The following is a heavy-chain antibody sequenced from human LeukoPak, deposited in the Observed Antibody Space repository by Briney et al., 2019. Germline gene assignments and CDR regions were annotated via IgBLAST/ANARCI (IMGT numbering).Heavy chain of an antibody. D-gene: IGHD3-22*01. J-gene: IGHJ4*02. CDR2: INAGNGNT. CDR3: ARDYYDSSGRLDC. Sequence: ASVKVSCKTSGYTFTSYGMHWVRQAPGQRPEWMGWINAGNGNTKYSQKFQDRVTITRDTSASTAYMELRSLRSDDTAVYYCARDYYDSSGRLDCWGQGTLVTVSS. CDR1: GYTFTSYG. V-gene: IGHV1-3*01.